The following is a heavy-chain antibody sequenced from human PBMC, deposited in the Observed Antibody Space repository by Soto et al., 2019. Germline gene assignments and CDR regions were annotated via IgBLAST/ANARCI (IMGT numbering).Heavy chain of an antibody. CDR2: IIPIPEIA. D-gene: IGHD2-21*01. CDR3: ARDGNCSGGDCYDTYNWFDP. V-gene: IGHV1-69*08. J-gene: IGHJ5*02. Sequence: QVQLVQSGAEVKKPGSSVKVSCKASGGTFSTYTVTWVRQAPGQGLEWMGRIIPIPEIANYAQKFQGRVTITADKSTNTAYMELSSLRSEDTAVYYCARDGNCSGGDCYDTYNWFDPWGQGTLVTVSS. CDR1: GGTFSTYT.